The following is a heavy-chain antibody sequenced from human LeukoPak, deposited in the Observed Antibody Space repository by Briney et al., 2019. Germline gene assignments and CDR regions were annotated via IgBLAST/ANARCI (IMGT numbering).Heavy chain of an antibody. D-gene: IGHD4-17*01. CDR1: GGSISSYY. CDR2: ISYSGST. Sequence: SETLSLTCTVSGGSISSYYWSWIGQPPGKGLEWIGYISYSGSTNYNPSLKSRITISLDTSKIQFSLKLSSVTAADTAVYYCAAGDPVYFDYWGQGILVTVSS. V-gene: IGHV4-59*08. J-gene: IGHJ4*02. CDR3: AAGDPVYFDY.